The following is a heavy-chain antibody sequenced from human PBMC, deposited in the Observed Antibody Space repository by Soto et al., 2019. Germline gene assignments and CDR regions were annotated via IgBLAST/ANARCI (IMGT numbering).Heavy chain of an antibody. CDR1: GYTFTSYE. CDR3: ALFDRGSFGELLLDY. CDR2: MNPNSGNT. D-gene: IGHD3-10*01. J-gene: IGHJ4*02. V-gene: IGHV1-8*01. Sequence: GASVKVSCKASGYTFTSYEINWVRQATGQGLEWMGWMNPNSGNTGYAQKFQGRVTMTRNTSISTAYMELSSLRSEDTAVYYCALFDRGSFGELLLDYWGQGTLVTVSS.